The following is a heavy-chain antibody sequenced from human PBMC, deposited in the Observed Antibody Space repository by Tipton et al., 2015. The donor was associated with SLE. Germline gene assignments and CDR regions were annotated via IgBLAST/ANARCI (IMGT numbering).Heavy chain of an antibody. CDR2: VYYTGNT. CDR3: ARGALVQGVIPIVLDI. J-gene: IGHJ3*02. CDR1: GDSISSSSYY. D-gene: IGHD3-10*01. Sequence: TLSLTCIVSGDSISSSSYYWGWIRQPPGKGLEWVGTVYYTGNTFYNPSLKSRVTILVDTSKNQFSLKLSSVTAADTAVYYCARGALVQGVIPIVLDIWGQGTMVTVSS. V-gene: IGHV4-39*07.